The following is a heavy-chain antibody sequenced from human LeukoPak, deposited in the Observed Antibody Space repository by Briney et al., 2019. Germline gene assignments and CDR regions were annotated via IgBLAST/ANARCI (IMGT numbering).Heavy chain of an antibody. CDR2: ISAYNGDT. CDR3: VRGVPGVYFYYYMDV. V-gene: IGHV1-18*03. CDR1: GYTFTSYG. Sequence: GASVKVSCKASGYTFTSYGISWVRQAPGQGLEWMGWISAYNGDTKYSQEFQGRVTITRDTSASTVYMELSSLRSEDMAVYYCVRGVPGVYFYYYMDVWGKGTTVTVSS. J-gene: IGHJ6*03. D-gene: IGHD2-8*01.